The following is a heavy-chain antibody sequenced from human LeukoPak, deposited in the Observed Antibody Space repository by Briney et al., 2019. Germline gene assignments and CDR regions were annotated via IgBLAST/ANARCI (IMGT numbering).Heavy chain of an antibody. CDR1: GFTFSYYA. J-gene: IGHJ4*02. CDR3: AKGTRDCGADCPFDY. Sequence: GGSLRLSCAVSGFTFSYYAMSWVRQAPGKGLEWVSGISGSGGSTYYADSVKGRFTISRDNSKNTLYLQMNSLRAEDTAVYYCAKGTRDCGADCPFDYWGQGSLVTVSS. D-gene: IGHD2-21*02. CDR2: ISGSGGST. V-gene: IGHV3-23*01.